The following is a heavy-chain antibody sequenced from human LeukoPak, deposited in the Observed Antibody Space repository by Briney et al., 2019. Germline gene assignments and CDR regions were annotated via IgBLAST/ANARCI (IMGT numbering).Heavy chain of an antibody. V-gene: IGHV3-9*01. D-gene: IGHD2-2*01. CDR3: XKGGGPAAIIAFDI. CDR1: GFTFDDYA. Sequence: GGSLRLSCAASGFTFDDYAMHWVRQAPGKGLEWVSGISWNSGSIGYADSGKGRFTISRDNAKNSLYLQMNSLRAEDTALYYXXKGGGPAAIIAFDIWGQGTMVTVSS. J-gene: IGHJ3*02. CDR2: ISWNSGSI.